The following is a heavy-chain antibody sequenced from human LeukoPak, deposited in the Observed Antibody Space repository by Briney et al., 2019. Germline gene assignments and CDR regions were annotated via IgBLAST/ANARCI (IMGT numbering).Heavy chain of an antibody. Sequence: SETLSLTCTVSGGSISSYYWNWIRQPPGKGLEWIGHIYYSGSTDYNPSLKSRVTISVDTSKNQFSLNLSSVTAADTAVYYCARFPRTGYSSGWYGGYFDYWGQGTLVTVSS. CDR1: GGSISSYY. CDR2: IYYSGST. CDR3: ARFPRTGYSSGWYGGYFDY. V-gene: IGHV4-59*01. J-gene: IGHJ4*02. D-gene: IGHD6-19*01.